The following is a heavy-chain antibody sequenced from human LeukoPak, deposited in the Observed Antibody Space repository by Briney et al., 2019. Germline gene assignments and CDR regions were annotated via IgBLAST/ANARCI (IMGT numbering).Heavy chain of an antibody. Sequence: ASVKVSCKASGYTFTSYDINWVRQATGQGLEWMGWMNPNSGNTGYAQKFQGRVTITRNTSISTAYMELSSLRSEDTAVYYCARWAYGDSGYYFDYWGQGTLVTVSS. J-gene: IGHJ4*02. CDR2: MNPNSGNT. V-gene: IGHV1-8*03. CDR1: GYTFTSYD. D-gene: IGHD4-17*01. CDR3: ARWAYGDSGYYFDY.